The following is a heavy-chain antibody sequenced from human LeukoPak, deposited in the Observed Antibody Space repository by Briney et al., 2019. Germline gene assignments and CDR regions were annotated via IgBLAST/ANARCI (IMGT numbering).Heavy chain of an antibody. CDR1: GGSISSGGYY. CDR2: IYYSGST. CDR3: ARDVVALGISWHFDY. D-gene: IGHD6-13*01. J-gene: IGHJ4*02. V-gene: IGHV4-31*03. Sequence: SETLSLTCTVSGGSISSGGYYWTWIRQHPGKGPEWIGYIYYSGSTFYNPSLKSRVTISVDTSKNQFSLKLSSVTAADTAVYYCARDVVALGISWHFDYWGQGTLVTVSS.